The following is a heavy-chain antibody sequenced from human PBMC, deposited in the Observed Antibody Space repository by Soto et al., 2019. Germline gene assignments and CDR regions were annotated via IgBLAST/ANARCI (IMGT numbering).Heavy chain of an antibody. CDR2: IIPIFETP. V-gene: IGHV1-69*01. D-gene: IGHD5-18*01. CDR3: ARNVDSGMPIIDY. CDR1: GGTFSSYP. J-gene: IGHJ4*01. Sequence: QVQLVQSGAEVKKPGSSVKVSCKVSGGTFSSYPINWVRQAPGQGPEWMGGIIPIFETPTYAQKFQGRVTITADESTSTAYMELSRLRSEDTAVYYCARNVDSGMPIIDYWGQGALVSVSS.